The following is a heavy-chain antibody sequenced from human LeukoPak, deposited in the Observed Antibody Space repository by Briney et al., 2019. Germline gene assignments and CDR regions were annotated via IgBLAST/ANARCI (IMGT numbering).Heavy chain of an antibody. J-gene: IGHJ4*02. Sequence: SGGSLRLSCAASGFTFSNYAMHWVRQAPAKGLEWVAVISYDGSNKYYADSVKGRFTISRDNSKNTLYLQMNSLRAEDTAVYYCARAPSIVVVPAAYFDYWGQGTLVTVSS. V-gene: IGHV3-30-3*01. D-gene: IGHD2-2*01. CDR2: ISYDGSNK. CDR1: GFTFSNYA. CDR3: ARAPSIVVVPAAYFDY.